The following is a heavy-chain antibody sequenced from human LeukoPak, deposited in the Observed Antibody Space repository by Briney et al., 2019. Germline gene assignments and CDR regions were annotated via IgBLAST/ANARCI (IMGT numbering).Heavy chain of an antibody. V-gene: IGHV4-61*02. CDR2: IYTSGST. CDR3: ARHGYYHHDAFDI. J-gene: IGHJ3*02. Sequence: SETLSLTCTVSGGSISSGSYYWSWIRQPTGKGLEWIGRIYTSGSTNYNPSLKSRVTISVDTSKNQFSLKLSSVTAADTAVYYCARHGYYHHDAFDIWGQGTMVTVSS. D-gene: IGHD3-3*01. CDR1: GGSISSGSYY.